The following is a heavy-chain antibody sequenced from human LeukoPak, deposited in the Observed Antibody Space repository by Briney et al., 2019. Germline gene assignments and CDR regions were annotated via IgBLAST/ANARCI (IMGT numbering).Heavy chain of an antibody. V-gene: IGHV4-4*02. D-gene: IGHD1-26*01. CDR3: ARDVFDVIVGAQPGRGHYFDY. CDR1: GGSISSSNW. Sequence: PSETLSLTCAVSGGSISSSNWWSWVRQPPGKGLEWIGEIYHSGSTNYYPSLKSRVTISVDKSKNQFSLKLSSVTAADTAVYYCARDVFDVIVGAQPGRGHYFDYWGQGTLVTVSS. CDR2: IYHSGST. J-gene: IGHJ4*02.